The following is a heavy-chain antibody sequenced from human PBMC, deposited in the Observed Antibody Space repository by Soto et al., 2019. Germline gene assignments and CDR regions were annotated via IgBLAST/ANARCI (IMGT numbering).Heavy chain of an antibody. CDR3: ARGHCSSTSCYGSDYYYGLDV. Sequence: ASVKVSCKASGYTFTGYYMHWVRQAPGQGLEWMGWINPNSGDTSYAQKFQGWVTMTRDTSITTAYMELSRLRSDDTAVYYCARGHCSSTSCYGSDYYYGLDVWGQGTTVTSP. J-gene: IGHJ6*02. CDR1: GYTFTGYY. D-gene: IGHD2-2*01. CDR2: INPNSGDT. V-gene: IGHV1-2*04.